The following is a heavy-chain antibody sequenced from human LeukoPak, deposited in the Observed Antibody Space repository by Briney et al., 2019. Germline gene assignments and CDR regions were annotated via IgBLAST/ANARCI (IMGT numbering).Heavy chain of an antibody. CDR1: GGSISSHY. J-gene: IGHJ6*03. Sequence: SETLSLTCTVSGGSISSHYWSRIRQPPGKGLEWIGYIYYSGSTNYNPSLKSRVTISVDTSKNQFSLKLSSVTAADTAVYYCARVPVPAARLPHYYYYMDVWGKGTTVTVSS. CDR2: IYYSGST. CDR3: ARVPVPAARLPHYYYYMDV. D-gene: IGHD2-2*01. V-gene: IGHV4-59*11.